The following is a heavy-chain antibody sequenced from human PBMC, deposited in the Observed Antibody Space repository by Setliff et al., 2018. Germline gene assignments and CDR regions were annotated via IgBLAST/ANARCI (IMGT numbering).Heavy chain of an antibody. CDR3: AKHGAYNDFLTGYNFYYDMDV. CDR2: INPNSGNT. Sequence: GASVKVSCKASGYSFTNYDINWVRQATGQGLEWMGWINPNSGNTDYAQKFQGRVTMTTNTSINTAYMELSSLRAEDTAVYYCAKHGAYNDFLTGYNFYYDMDVWGQGTTVTVSS. CDR1: GYSFTNYD. D-gene: IGHD3-9*01. J-gene: IGHJ6*02. V-gene: IGHV1-8*02.